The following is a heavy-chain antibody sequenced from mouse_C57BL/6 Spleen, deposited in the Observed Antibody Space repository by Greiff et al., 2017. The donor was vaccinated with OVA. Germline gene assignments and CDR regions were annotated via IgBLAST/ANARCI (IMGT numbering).Heavy chain of an antibody. J-gene: IGHJ2*01. CDR2: IDPSDSYT. Sequence: QVQLQQPGAELVMPGASVKLSCKASGYTFTSYWMHWMKQRPGQGLEWIGEIDPSDSYTNYNQKFKGKSTLTVDKSSSTAYMQLSSLTSEDSAVYYCARRDLYYFDYWGQGTTLTVSS. CDR1: GYTFTSYW. CDR3: ARRDLYYFDY. V-gene: IGHV1-69*01.